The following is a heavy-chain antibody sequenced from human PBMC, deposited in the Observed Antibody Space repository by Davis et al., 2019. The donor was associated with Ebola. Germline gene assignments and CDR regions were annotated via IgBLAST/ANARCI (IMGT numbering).Heavy chain of an antibody. CDR1: GYTFTSYD. D-gene: IGHD2-8*01. CDR3: ARASWATVGTRWFDP. Sequence: AASVKVSCKASGYTFTSYDINWVRQATGQGFEWMGWMNPNSGNTGYAQKFQGRVTMTRDTSTSTAYMELSILRSEDTALYYCARASWATVGTRWFDPWSQGTLVTVSS. V-gene: IGHV1-8*01. J-gene: IGHJ5*02. CDR2: MNPNSGNT.